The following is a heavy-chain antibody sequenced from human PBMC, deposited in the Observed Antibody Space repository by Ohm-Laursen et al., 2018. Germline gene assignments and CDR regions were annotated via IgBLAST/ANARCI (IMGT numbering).Heavy chain of an antibody. V-gene: IGHV4-38-2*02. Sequence: TLSLTCAVSGYSIGSGYYWGWIRQTPGKGLEWIGSIYHSGGTYYNPSLKSRVTMSVDTSKNQFSLKLNSVTAADTAVYYCAREVQKLHDYWGRGTLVTVSS. CDR3: AREVQKLHDY. CDR1: GYSIGSGYY. J-gene: IGHJ4*02. CDR2: IYHSGGT.